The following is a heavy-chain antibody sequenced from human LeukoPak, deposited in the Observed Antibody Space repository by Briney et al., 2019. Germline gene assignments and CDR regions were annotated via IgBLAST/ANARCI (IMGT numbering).Heavy chain of an antibody. V-gene: IGHV4-61*02. D-gene: IGHD1-26*01. CDR3: ARAGMGELPLDWFDP. J-gene: IGHJ5*02. Sequence: PSETLSLTCTVSGGSISSGSYYWSWIRQPAGKGLEWIGRIYTSGSTNYNPSLKSRVTMSVDTSKNQFSLKLSSVTAADTAVYYCARAGMGELPLDWFDPWGQGTLVTVSS. CDR2: IYTSGST. CDR1: GGSISSGSYY.